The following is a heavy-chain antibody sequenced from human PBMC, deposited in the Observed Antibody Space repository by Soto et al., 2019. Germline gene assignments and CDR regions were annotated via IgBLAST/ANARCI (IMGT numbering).Heavy chain of an antibody. CDR3: ARGVLH. V-gene: IGHV4-31*03. CDR1: GGSISSGGYY. J-gene: IGHJ4*01. Sequence: QVQLQESGPGLVQPSQTLSLTCTVSGGSISSGGYYWSWIRQHPGTGLEWIGHISYSGSTYYNTSPKSRVTISVDTSRNQFSRIVTSVSAADTAVYFCARGVLHWGQGTLVTVSS. CDR2: ISYSGST.